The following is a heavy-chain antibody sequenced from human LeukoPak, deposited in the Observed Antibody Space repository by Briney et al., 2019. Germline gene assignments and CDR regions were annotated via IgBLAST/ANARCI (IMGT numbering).Heavy chain of an antibody. D-gene: IGHD6-6*01. CDR3: ARDHPRPDAFDI. Sequence: VKVSCKASGYTFTGYYMHWVRQAPGQGLEWMGWINPNSGGTNYALKFQGRVTMTRDTSISTAYMELSRLRSDDTAVYYCARDHPRPDAFDIWGQGTMVTVSS. V-gene: IGHV1-2*02. CDR2: INPNSGGT. J-gene: IGHJ3*02. CDR1: GYTFTGYY.